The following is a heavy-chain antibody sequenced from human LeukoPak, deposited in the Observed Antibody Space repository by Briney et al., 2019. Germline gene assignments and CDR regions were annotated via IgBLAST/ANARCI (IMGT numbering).Heavy chain of an antibody. Sequence: ASVNVSCKASGGTFSSYAISWVRQAPGQGLEWMGGIIPIFGTANYAQKFQGRVTITADESTSTAYMELSSLRSEDTAVYYCASSMFEQPHQLHTYHLDYWGQGTLVTVSS. CDR3: ASSMFEQPHQLHTYHLDY. D-gene: IGHD3-10*02. V-gene: IGHV1-69*01. CDR1: GGTFSSYA. CDR2: IIPIFGTA. J-gene: IGHJ4*02.